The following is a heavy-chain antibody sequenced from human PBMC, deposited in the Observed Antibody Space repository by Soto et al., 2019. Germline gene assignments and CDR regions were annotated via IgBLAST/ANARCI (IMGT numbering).Heavy chain of an antibody. CDR1: GGSISSGGYS. J-gene: IGHJ4*02. D-gene: IGHD3-10*01. V-gene: IGHV4-30-2*01. Sequence: QLQLQESDSGLVKPSQTLSLTCAVSGGSISSGGYSWSWIRQPPGKGLEWIGYIYHSGSTYYNPYLKSRVTITVDRSKNQFSLKLSTVTAADTAVYCCARAIGWFGKLFGGYYFDYWGQGTLVTVSS. CDR3: ARAIGWFGKLFGGYYFDY. CDR2: IYHSGST.